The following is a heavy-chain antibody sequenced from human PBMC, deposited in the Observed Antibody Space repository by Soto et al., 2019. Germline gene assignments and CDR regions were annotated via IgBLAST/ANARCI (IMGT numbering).Heavy chain of an antibody. J-gene: IGHJ4*02. Sequence: QVQLQQWGAGLLKPSETLSLTCAVYGGSFSGYYWSWIRQPPGKGLEWIGESNHSGSTNYNPSLKSRVTISVDTSKNQFSLKLSSVTAADTAVYYCARGRHGALLRFLEWSGRAEFDYWGQGTLVTVSS. D-gene: IGHD3-3*01. V-gene: IGHV4-34*01. CDR2: SNHSGST. CDR3: ARGRHGALLRFLEWSGRAEFDY. CDR1: GGSFSGYY.